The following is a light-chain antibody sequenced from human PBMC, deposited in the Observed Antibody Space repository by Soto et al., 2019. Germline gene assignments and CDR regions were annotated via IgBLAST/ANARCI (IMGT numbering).Light chain of an antibody. Sequence: QSALTQPASVSGSPGQSITISCTGTSSDVGGSNYVSWHQQHPGKAPKLMIYDVSNRPSGVSNRFSSSKSGNTASLTISGLQAEDEADYYCGSYTSSSTLYVFGTGTKLTVL. CDR2: DVS. J-gene: IGLJ1*01. CDR1: SSDVGGSNY. CDR3: GSYTSSSTLYV. V-gene: IGLV2-14*01.